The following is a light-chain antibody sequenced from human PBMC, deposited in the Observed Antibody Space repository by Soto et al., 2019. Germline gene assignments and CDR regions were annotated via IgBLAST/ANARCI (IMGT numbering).Light chain of an antibody. CDR1: QSLGSD. Sequence: EIVMTQSPATLSVSPGERAILSCRASQSLGSDLAWYQQKPGLPPMLLIYGASSRASGFPARFSGSGSGTEFTLTISSLQSEDFAVYYCQQYRNWPLTFGGGTKVEIK. CDR2: GAS. V-gene: IGKV3-15*01. CDR3: QQYRNWPLT. J-gene: IGKJ4*01.